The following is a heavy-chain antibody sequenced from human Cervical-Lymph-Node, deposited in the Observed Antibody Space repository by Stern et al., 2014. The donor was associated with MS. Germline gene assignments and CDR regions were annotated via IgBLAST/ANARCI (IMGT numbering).Heavy chain of an antibody. CDR3: ARGELKEGLVRGMDV. Sequence: VPLVESGAEVTQPGSSVKVSCKASGGTFPSSAISWVRPAPGQRLEWMGGILPIFGTANSAHKFQGPLTLTAADSTTTAYPELSSLRSEDTAVYYCARGELKEGLVRGMDVWGQGTTVTVSS. CDR2: ILPIFGTA. D-gene: IGHD1-26*01. V-gene: IGHV1-69*01. J-gene: IGHJ6*02. CDR1: GGTFPSSA.